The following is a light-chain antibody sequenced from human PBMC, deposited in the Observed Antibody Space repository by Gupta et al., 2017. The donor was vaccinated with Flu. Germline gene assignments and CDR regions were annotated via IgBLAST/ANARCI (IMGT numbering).Light chain of an antibody. V-gene: IGLV1-51*01. CDR2: DNH. CDR1: NSNIGNND. CDR3: GTWDSRLSAV. J-gene: IGLJ3*02. Sequence: QSVLTQPPSVSAAPGQKVTLSCSGNNSNIGNNDASWYQQVPGTAPKLLIYDNHKRPRDIPDRFSGSKSGTSATLGITGLQTGDEAVYYCGTWDSRLSAVFGGGTKLTVL.